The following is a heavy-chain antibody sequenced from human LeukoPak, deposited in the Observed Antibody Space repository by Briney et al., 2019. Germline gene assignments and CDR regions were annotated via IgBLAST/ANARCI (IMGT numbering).Heavy chain of an antibody. D-gene: IGHD6-6*01. CDR3: AKGGYSSSSPFDY. J-gene: IGHJ4*02. Sequence: PGGSLRLSCAASGFTVSSNYMSWVRQAPGKGLEWVSAISGSGGSTYYADSVKGRFTISRDNSKNTLYLQMNSLGAEDTAVYYCAKGGYSSSSPFDYWGQGTLVTVSS. CDR2: ISGSGGST. CDR1: GFTVSSNY. V-gene: IGHV3-23*01.